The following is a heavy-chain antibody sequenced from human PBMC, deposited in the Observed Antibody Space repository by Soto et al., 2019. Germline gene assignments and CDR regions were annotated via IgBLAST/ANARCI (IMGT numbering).Heavy chain of an antibody. V-gene: IGHV4-31*03. CDR1: VGSISSGGYY. J-gene: IGHJ5*02. Sequence: QVQLQESGPGLVKPSQTLSLTCTVSVGSISSGGYYWSWIRQHPGKVLEWIGYIYYSGSTYYNPSLKSRVTISVDTSKNPFSLKLGSVTAADTAVYYCARAGGFLESDNWFDPWGQGTRVTVSS. CDR3: ARAGGFLESDNWFDP. D-gene: IGHD3-3*01. CDR2: IYYSGST.